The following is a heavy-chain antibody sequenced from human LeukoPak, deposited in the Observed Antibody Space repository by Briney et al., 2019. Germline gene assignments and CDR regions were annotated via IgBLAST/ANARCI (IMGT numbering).Heavy chain of an antibody. CDR1: GFTFSSYS. Sequence: GGSLRLSCAASGFTFSSYSMNWVRQAPGKGLEWLSYISRDSGTIYYADSVKGRFTISRDNARNSLFLQMSRLRAEDTAVYYCASLPGAVAVDYWGQGTLVTVSS. D-gene: IGHD6-19*01. CDR2: ISRDSGTI. J-gene: IGHJ4*02. V-gene: IGHV3-48*01. CDR3: ASLPGAVAVDY.